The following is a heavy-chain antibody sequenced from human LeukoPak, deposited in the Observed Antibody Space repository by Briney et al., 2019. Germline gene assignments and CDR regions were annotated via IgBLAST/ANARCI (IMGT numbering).Heavy chain of an antibody. CDR3: ARDHYFKGTQPFDY. CDR2: INPNSGGT. V-gene: IGHV1-2*02. J-gene: IGHJ4*02. Sequence: ASVKVSCKASGYTFTGYYMHWVRQASGQGLEWMGWINPNSGGTNYAQKFQGRVTMTRDTSISTAYMELSRLRSDDTAVYYCARDHYFKGTQPFDYWGQGTLVTVSS. D-gene: IGHD3-10*01. CDR1: GYTFTGYY.